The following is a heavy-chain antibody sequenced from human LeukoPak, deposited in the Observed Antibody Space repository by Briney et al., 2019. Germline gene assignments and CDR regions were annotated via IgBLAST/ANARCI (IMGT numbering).Heavy chain of an antibody. Sequence: PSETLSLTCTVSGGSISSYYWGWIRQPPGKGLEWIGYIYYSGSTNYNPSLKSRVTISVDTSKNQFSLKLSSVTAADTAVYYCAGERGEEYSSGWYKRNYFDNWGQGIRVTVSS. CDR3: AGERGEEYSSGWYKRNYFDN. D-gene: IGHD6-19*01. CDR2: IYYSGST. V-gene: IGHV4-59*01. J-gene: IGHJ4*02. CDR1: GGSISSYY.